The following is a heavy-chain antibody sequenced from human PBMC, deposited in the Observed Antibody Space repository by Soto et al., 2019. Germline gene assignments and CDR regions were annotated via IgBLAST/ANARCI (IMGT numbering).Heavy chain of an antibody. Sequence: PSETLSLTCTVSGGSISSYYWSWIRQPTGKGLEWIGYMYYSGSTNYNPSLKSRVTISVDTSKNQFSLKLSSVTAADTAVYYCARGRPGPVGDRYYGSGSYSPRLDYWGQGTLVTVSS. V-gene: IGHV4-59*01. D-gene: IGHD3-10*01. J-gene: IGHJ4*02. CDR2: MYYSGST. CDR1: GGSISSYY. CDR3: ARGRPGPVGDRYYGSGSYSPRLDY.